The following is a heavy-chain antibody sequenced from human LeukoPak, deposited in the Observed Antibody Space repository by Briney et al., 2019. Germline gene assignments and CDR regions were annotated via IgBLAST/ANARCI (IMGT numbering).Heavy chain of an antibody. CDR1: GGSISSGDYY. J-gene: IGHJ3*02. V-gene: IGHV4-30-4*01. D-gene: IGHD3-9*01. CDR2: IYYSGST. CDR3: ARDHNDILTGSTAFDI. Sequence: PSQTLSLTCTVSGGSISSGDYYWSWIRQPPGKGLEWIGYIYYSGSTYYNPSLKSRVTISVDTSKNQFSLKLSSVTAADTAVYYCARDHNDILTGSTAFDIWGQGTMVTVSS.